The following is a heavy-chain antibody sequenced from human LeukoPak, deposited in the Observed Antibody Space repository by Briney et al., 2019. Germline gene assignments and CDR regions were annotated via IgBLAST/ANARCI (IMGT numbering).Heavy chain of an antibody. CDR2: INEGGSEE. D-gene: IGHD2/OR15-2a*01. CDR3: ATEYCTDKGNFDL. CDR1: GFPFSTYW. V-gene: IGHV3-7*02. Sequence: GGSLRLSCAASGFPFSTYWMSWVRQAPGQGLEWVANINEGGSEENYMDSVKGRFTISRDNAKNSLVLQMNSLRVEDTAVYYCATEYCTDKGNFDLWGRGALVTVSS. J-gene: IGHJ2*01.